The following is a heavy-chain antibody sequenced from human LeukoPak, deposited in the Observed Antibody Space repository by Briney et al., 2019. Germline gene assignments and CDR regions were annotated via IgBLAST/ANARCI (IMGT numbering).Heavy chain of an antibody. V-gene: IGHV3-23*01. CDR2: ISGSGGST. D-gene: IGHD1-26*01. CDR1: GFTFSNYA. Sequence: PGGSLRLSCAASGFTFSNYAMSWVRQAPGKGLEWVSAISGSGGSTYYADSVKGRFTISRDNSKNTLYLRMNSLRAEDTAVYYCAKEPYSGSYFHLDYWGQGTLVTVSS. J-gene: IGHJ4*02. CDR3: AKEPYSGSYFHLDY.